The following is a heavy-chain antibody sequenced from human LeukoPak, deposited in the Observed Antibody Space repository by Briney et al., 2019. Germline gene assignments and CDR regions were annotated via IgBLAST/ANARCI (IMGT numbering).Heavy chain of an antibody. CDR1: GFTFSSYG. V-gene: IGHV3-30*02. Sequence: GGSLRLSCAASGFTFSSYGMNWVRQAPGKGLEWVAFIRYDGSNKYYADSVKGRFTISGDKSKNTLYVQMNSVKAEDTAVYYGVKYRAFDIWGQGTMVTVSS. CDR3: VKYRAFDI. CDR2: IRYDGSNK. D-gene: IGHD3-16*02. J-gene: IGHJ3*02.